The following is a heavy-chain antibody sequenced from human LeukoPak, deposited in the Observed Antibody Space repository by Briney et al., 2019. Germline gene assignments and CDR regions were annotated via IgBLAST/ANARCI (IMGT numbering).Heavy chain of an antibody. CDR1: GYTFTSYA. J-gene: IGHJ4*02. V-gene: IGHV1-3*01. CDR2: INAGNGNT. D-gene: IGHD6-19*01. Sequence: GASVKVSCKASGYTFTSYAMHWVRQAPGQRLEWMGWINAGNGNTKYSQKFQGRVTITRDTSASTAYMELSSLRSEDTAVYYCARDYGPSGSYYFDYWGQGTLVTVSS. CDR3: ARDYGPSGSYYFDY.